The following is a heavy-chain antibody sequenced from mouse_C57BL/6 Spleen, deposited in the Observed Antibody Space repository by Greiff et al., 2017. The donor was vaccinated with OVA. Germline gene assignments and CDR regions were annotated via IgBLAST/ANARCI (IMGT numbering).Heavy chain of an antibody. V-gene: IGHV1-18*01. J-gene: IGHJ2*01. D-gene: IGHD1-1*01. CDR2: INPNNGGT. CDR1: GYTFTDYN. CDR3: AREGHYYGSSYFDY. Sequence: EVKLQESGPELVKPGASVKIPCKASGYTFTDYNMDWVKQSHGKSLEWIGDINPNNGGTIYNQKFKGKATLTVDKSSSTAYMELRSLTSEDTAVYYCAREGHYYGSSYFDYWGQGTTLTVSS.